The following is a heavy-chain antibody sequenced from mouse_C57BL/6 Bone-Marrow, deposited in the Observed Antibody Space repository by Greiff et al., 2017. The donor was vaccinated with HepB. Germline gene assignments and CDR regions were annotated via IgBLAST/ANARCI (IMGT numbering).Heavy chain of an antibody. CDR2: IWSGGST. J-gene: IGHJ3*01. CDR1: GFSLTSYG. CDR3: ARSPSLITTVVATPFAY. V-gene: IGHV2-2*01. D-gene: IGHD1-1*01. Sequence: QVQLQQSGPGLVQPSQSLSITCTVSGFSLTSYGVHWVRQSPGKGLEWLGVIWSGGSTDYNAAFISRLSISKDNSTSQVFFKMNSLQADDTAIYYCARSPSLITTVVATPFAYWGQGTLVTVSA.